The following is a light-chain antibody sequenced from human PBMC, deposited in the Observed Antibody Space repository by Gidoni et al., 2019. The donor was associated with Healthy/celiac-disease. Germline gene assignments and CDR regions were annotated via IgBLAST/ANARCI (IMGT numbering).Light chain of an antibody. CDR1: SSDVGCYNY. Sequence: QSALTQPASVSGSPGHSITISCTGTSSDVGCYNYVSWYQQHPGKAPKRMIYDVSNRPSGVSKRFSGSKSGNTASLTNSGLQAEDEADYYCSSYTSSSTWVFGGGTKLTVL. J-gene: IGLJ3*02. CDR3: SSYTSSSTWV. V-gene: IGLV2-14*01. CDR2: DVS.